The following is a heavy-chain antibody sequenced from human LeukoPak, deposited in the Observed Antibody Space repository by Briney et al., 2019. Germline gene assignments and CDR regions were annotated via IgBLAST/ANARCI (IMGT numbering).Heavy chain of an antibody. Sequence: GASVKVSCKASGYTFTGYYMHWVRQAPGQGLEWMGRINPNSGGTSYAQKFQDRVTMTRDTSIGTAYMELSGLRFVDTAVYYCARDASNWSAFDSWGQGSLVTVSS. CDR2: INPNSGGT. J-gene: IGHJ4*02. D-gene: IGHD4-11*01. V-gene: IGHV1-2*06. CDR3: ARDASNWSAFDS. CDR1: GYTFTGYY.